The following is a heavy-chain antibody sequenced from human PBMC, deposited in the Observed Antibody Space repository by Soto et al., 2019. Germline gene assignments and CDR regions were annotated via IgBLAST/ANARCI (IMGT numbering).Heavy chain of an antibody. D-gene: IGHD3-10*01. CDR2: IYHSGST. J-gene: IGHJ4*02. V-gene: IGHV4-30-2*01. CDR1: GGSISSGGYS. CDR3: ARDYGSGTPGYFDY. Sequence: SETLSLTCAVSGGSISSGGYSWSWIRQPPGKGLEWIGYIYHSGSTYYNPSLKSRVTISVDRSKNQFSLKLSSVTAADTAVYYCARDYGSGTPGYFDYWGQGXLVTVYS.